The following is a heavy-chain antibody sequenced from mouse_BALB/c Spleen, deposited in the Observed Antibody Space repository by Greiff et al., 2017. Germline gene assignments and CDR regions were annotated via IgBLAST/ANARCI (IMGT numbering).Heavy chain of an antibody. Sequence: EVQRVESGGDLVKPGGSLKLSCAASGFTFSSYGMSWVRQTPDKRLEWVATISSGGSYTYYPDSVKGRFTNSRDNAKNNLYLQMSSLKSEDTAMYYCARALTGAYAMDYWGQGTSVTVSS. V-gene: IGHV5-6*01. CDR1: GFTFSSYG. D-gene: IGHD4-1*01. CDR2: ISSGGSYT. CDR3: ARALTGAYAMDY. J-gene: IGHJ4*01.